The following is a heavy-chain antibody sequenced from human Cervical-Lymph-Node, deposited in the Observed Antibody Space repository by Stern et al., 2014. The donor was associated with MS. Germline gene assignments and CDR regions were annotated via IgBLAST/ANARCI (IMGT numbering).Heavy chain of an antibody. CDR3: ARGGSDAFDI. Sequence: VQLVQSGGALVQPGGSLRLSCVVSGFTFRGYDMHWVRQAPGQGLEWVSAIGTAGDTYYPGSVKGRFTISRENAKNSLYLQMNSLRGGDTAVYYCARGGSDAFDILGQGTMVTVSS. CDR2: IGTAGDT. CDR1: GFTFRGYD. V-gene: IGHV3-13*01. J-gene: IGHJ3*02.